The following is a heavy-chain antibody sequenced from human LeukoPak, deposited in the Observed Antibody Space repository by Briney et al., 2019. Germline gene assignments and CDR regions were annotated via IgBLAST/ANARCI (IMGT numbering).Heavy chain of an antibody. D-gene: IGHD3-16*01. CDR1: GYSFTSYW. Sequence: GESLKISCKGSGYSFTSYWISWVRQMPGKGLEWMGRIDPSDSHTTYSPSFQGQVTISADKSISTAYLQWSSLKASDTAMYYCATTYAGRYYFDYWGQGTLVTVSS. CDR2: IDPSDSHT. V-gene: IGHV5-10-1*04. CDR3: ATTYAGRYYFDY. J-gene: IGHJ4*02.